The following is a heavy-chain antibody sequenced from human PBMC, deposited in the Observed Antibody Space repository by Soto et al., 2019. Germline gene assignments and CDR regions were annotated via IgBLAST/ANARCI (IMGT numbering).Heavy chain of an antibody. CDR1: GYTFTGYY. V-gene: IGHV1-2*02. Sequence: ASVKVSCKASGYTFTGYYMHWVRQAPGQGLEWMGWINPNSGGTNYAQKFQGRVTMTRDTSISTAYMELSRLRSDDTAVYYCPRVCTSCYWFDPWGQGTLVTVSS. D-gene: IGHD2-2*01. CDR2: INPNSGGT. J-gene: IGHJ5*02. CDR3: PRVCTSCYWFDP.